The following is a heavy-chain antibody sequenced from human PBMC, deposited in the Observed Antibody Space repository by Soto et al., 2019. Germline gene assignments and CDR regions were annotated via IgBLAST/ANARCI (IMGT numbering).Heavy chain of an antibody. CDR2: LTVTGDSA. CDR1: GFRLSDSA. Sequence: EVQLLESGGGLVQPGGSLRLSCAASGFRLSDSAVSWVRQAPGKGLEWVSSLTVTGDSAFYSDSVKGRFTISRDISKSTLYLQTNSLRAGDTAVYYCAKNGCSYPACYPYYYYVDVWGRGTTVTVSS. V-gene: IGHV3-23*01. D-gene: IGHD2-15*01. CDR3: AKNGCSYPACYPYYYYVDV. J-gene: IGHJ6*03.